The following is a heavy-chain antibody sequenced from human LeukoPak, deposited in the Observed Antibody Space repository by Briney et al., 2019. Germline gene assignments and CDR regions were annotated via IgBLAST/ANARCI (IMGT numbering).Heavy chain of an antibody. CDR3: ARRRTSGKFQGLHFDH. Sequence: PSETLSLTCTVSGGSISPYYWSWIRQPPGKGLEWIGYIYYRGNTNYNPSLKSRVTISVDTSKNQFSLRLSSVTAADTAVYYCARRRTSGKFQGLHFDHWGQGTLVTVSS. J-gene: IGHJ4*02. V-gene: IGHV4-59*08. CDR2: IYYRGNT. CDR1: GGSISPYY. D-gene: IGHD4-11*01.